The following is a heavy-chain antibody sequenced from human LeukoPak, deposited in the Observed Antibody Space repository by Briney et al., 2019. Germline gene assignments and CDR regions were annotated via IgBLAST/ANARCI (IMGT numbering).Heavy chain of an antibody. Sequence: TGGSLRLSCAASGFTFSSYAMSWVRQAPGKGLEWVSAISGSGGSTYYADSVKGRFTISRDNAKNSLYLQMNSLRAEDTAVYYCARSRSGYDNVGLLDYWGQGTLVTVSS. J-gene: IGHJ4*02. V-gene: IGHV3-23*01. CDR1: GFTFSSYA. CDR2: ISGSGGST. D-gene: IGHD5-12*01. CDR3: ARSRSGYDNVGLLDY.